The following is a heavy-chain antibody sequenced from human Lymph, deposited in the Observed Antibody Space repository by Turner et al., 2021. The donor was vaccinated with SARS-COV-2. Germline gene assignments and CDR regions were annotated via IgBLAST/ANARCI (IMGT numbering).Heavy chain of an antibody. D-gene: IGHD3-22*01. CDR3: AKNEMAMIVVVITRFDY. J-gene: IGHJ4*02. Sequence: EVQLLESGGGLVQPGGSLRLSCAASGLTFSSYAMSWVRQAPGKGLEWVSTISGSGVSTYYADSVKGRFTISRDNSKNTLYLQMNSLRAEDTAVYYCAKNEMAMIVVVITRFDYWGQGTLVTVSS. CDR2: ISGSGVST. CDR1: GLTFSSYA. V-gene: IGHV3-23*01.